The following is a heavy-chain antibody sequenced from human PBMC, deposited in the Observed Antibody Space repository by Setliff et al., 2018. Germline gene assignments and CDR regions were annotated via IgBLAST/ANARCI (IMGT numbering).Heavy chain of an antibody. V-gene: IGHV1-2*02. Sequence: VSCKTSGYIFTNYYIHWVRQAPGQGLEWMGWINANTGGTREVQKFQGRVTMTRDTSIDTAYMEVNRLTYDDTAVYYCARVGGYASAWHGIEAFDIWGQGTKVTVSS. CDR2: INANTGGT. D-gene: IGHD6-19*01. CDR3: ARVGGYASAWHGIEAFDI. J-gene: IGHJ3*02. CDR1: GYIFTNYY.